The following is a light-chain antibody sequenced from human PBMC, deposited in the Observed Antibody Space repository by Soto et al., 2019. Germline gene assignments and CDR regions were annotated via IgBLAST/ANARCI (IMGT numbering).Light chain of an antibody. Sequence: EIVLTQSPGTLSLSPGERATLSCRASQSVSTSYLAWYQQKPGQAPRLLIYGASSRATGIPDRFSGSGSGTDCTLTISRLEPEEFALYYCQQYGTSSRPFGRGTKVEIK. CDR3: QQYGTSSRP. CDR1: QSVSTSY. V-gene: IGKV3-20*01. CDR2: GAS. J-gene: IGKJ1*01.